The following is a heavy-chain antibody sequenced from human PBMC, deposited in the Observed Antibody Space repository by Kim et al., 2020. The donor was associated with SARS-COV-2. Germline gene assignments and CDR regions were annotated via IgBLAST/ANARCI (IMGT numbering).Heavy chain of an antibody. D-gene: IGHD2-8*02. Sequence: GGSLRLSCAASGFTFSSYGMHWVRQAPGKGLEWVAVISYDGSNKYYADSVKGRFTISRDNSKNTLYLQMNSLRAEDTAVYYCAKDLVVWDYGMDVWGQGTTVTVSS. CDR3: AKDLVVWDYGMDV. J-gene: IGHJ6*02. CDR2: ISYDGSNK. CDR1: GFTFSSYG. V-gene: IGHV3-30*18.